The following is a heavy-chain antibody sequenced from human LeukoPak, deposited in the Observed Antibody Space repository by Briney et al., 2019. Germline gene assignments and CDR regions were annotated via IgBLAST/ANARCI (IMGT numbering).Heavy chain of an antibody. CDR3: AREANYGSGKPDNWFDS. CDR1: GYTFTGYY. CDR2: INPNSGGT. V-gene: IGHV1-2*06. Sequence: ASVKVSCKASGYTFTGYYMHWVRQAPGQGLEWMGRINPNSGGTNYAQKFQGRVTMTRDTSISTAYMELSRLRSDDTAVYYCAREANYGSGKPDNWFDSWGQGTLVTVSS. D-gene: IGHD3-10*01. J-gene: IGHJ5*01.